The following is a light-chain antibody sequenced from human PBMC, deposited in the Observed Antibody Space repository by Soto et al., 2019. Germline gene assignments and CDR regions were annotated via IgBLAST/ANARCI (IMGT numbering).Light chain of an antibody. J-gene: IGLJ1*01. V-gene: IGLV2-23*02. CDR1: SSDVGSDNL. CDR2: EVN. CDR3: CSYAGTSTYL. Sequence: QSVLTQPASVSGSPGQSITISCTGTSSDVGSDNLVSWYQHHPGKAPKLIIYEVNQRPSGVSNRFSGSKSGNTASLTISGLQAEDEADYFCCSYAGTSTYLFGTGTKVTVL.